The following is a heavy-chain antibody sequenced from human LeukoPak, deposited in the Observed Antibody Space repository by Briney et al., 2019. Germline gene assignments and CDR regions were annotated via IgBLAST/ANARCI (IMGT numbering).Heavy chain of an antibody. J-gene: IGHJ4*02. CDR1: GYTFTGHY. D-gene: IGHD3-10*01. V-gene: IGHV1-46*01. CDR2: IIPSDGST. Sequence: ASAKVSCKVPGYTFTGHYMHWVRQAPGQGLEWMGIIIPSDGSTSYAQKFQGRVTMTRDTSTSTVYMELSSLRSEDTAVYYCARGKVVTMVRGVIITYFDYWGQGTLVTVSS. CDR3: ARGKVVTMVRGVIITYFDY.